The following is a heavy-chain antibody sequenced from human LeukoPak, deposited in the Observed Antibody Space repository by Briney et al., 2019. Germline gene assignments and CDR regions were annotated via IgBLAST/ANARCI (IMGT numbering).Heavy chain of an antibody. V-gene: IGHV3-23*01. CDR2: INDSGGSI. J-gene: IGHJ6*03. CDR1: GFTFSSYA. CDR3: VKAIRTSCYGCNMDV. D-gene: IGHD2-2*01. Sequence: PGGSLRLSCAASGFTFSSYAMNWVRQAPGKGLEWVSPINDSGGSIYYADSVKGRFTISRDNSKKTVFLQMNILRADHTAVYYCVKAIRTSCYGCNMDVWGKGTTVTVSS.